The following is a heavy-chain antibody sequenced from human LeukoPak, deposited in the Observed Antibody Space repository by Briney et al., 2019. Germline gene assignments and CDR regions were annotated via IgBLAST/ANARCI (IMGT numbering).Heavy chain of an antibody. J-gene: IGHJ5*02. Sequence: ASVKVSCKASGGTFSSYAISWVRQAPGQGLEWMGGIIPIFGTANYAQKFQGRVTITADESTSTAYMELSSLRSEDTAVYYCARAGSSRLRFDPWGQGTLVTVSS. CDR1: GGTFSSYA. V-gene: IGHV1-69*13. D-gene: IGHD6-6*01. CDR2: IIPIFGTA. CDR3: ARAGSSRLRFDP.